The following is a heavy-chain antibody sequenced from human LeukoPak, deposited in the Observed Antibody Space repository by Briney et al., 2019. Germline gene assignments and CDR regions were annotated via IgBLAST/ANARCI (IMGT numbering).Heavy chain of an antibody. V-gene: IGHV3-48*01. J-gene: IGHJ4*02. D-gene: IGHD3-16*01. CDR1: GLTLSRYS. CDR2: ISRTSSSI. Sequence: PGGSLRLSCAASGLTLSRYSMHWVRQAPGMGLDWVLYISRTSSSITYADSVKGRFTISRDDAKNLVYLHMNSLRADDTAVYYCARDQGGEGTDYWGQGTLVTVSS. CDR3: ARDQGGEGTDY.